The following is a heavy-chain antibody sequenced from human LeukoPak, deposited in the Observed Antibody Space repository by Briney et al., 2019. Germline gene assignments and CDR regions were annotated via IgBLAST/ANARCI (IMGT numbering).Heavy chain of an antibody. Sequence: SVKVSCKASGGTFSSYAISWVRQAPGQGLEWMGGIIPIFGTANYAQKVQGRVTITADKSTSTAYMELSSLRSEDTAVYYCARDHWGYYDILTGYYPLDYWGQGTLVTVSS. J-gene: IGHJ4*02. CDR3: ARDHWGYYDILTGYYPLDY. D-gene: IGHD3-9*01. CDR1: GGTFSSYA. CDR2: IIPIFGTA. V-gene: IGHV1-69*06.